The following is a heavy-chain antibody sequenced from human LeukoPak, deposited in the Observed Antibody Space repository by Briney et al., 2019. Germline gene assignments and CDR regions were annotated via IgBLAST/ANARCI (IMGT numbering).Heavy chain of an antibody. Sequence: PGGSLRLSCAASGFTFSSYAMSWVRQAPGKGLEWVSAISGSGGSTYYADSVKGRFTISRDDSQNTLFLEMNSLRAGDTAVFYCAKASMVRGPYYYGMDVWGQGTTVTVSS. V-gene: IGHV3-23*01. CDR1: GFTFSSYA. J-gene: IGHJ6*02. CDR3: AKASMVRGPYYYGMDV. D-gene: IGHD3-10*01. CDR2: ISGSGGST.